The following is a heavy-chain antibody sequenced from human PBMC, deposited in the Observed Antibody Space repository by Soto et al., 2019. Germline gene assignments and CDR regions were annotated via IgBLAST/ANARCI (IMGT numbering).Heavy chain of an antibody. CDR3: ARLEDAFDI. Sequence: QVQLQESGPGLVKPSETLSLTCTVSGGSISSYYWSWIRQPPGKGLEWIGYIYYSGSTNYNPSLKSRVTISVDTSKNQLSRKLSSVAAADTAVYYCARLEDAFDIWGQGTMVTVSS. CDR1: GGSISSYY. CDR2: IYYSGST. J-gene: IGHJ3*02. V-gene: IGHV4-59*08.